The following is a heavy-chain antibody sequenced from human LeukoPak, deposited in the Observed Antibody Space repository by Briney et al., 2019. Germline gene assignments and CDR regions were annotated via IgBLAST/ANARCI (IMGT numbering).Heavy chain of an antibody. V-gene: IGHV4-59*12. Sequence: PSETLSLTCTVSGGSISNYYWSWIRQPPGKGLEWIGCIYYSGSTNYNPSLKSRVTISVDTSKNQFSLKLSSVTAADTAVYYCARETAGGGPFDYWGQGTLVTVSS. CDR2: IYYSGST. CDR3: ARETAGGGPFDY. CDR1: GGSISNYY. D-gene: IGHD3-10*01. J-gene: IGHJ4*02.